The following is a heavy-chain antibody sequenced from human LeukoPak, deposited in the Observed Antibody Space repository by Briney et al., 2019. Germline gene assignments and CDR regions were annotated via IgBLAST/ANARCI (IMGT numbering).Heavy chain of an antibody. CDR1: GFTFSSYA. V-gene: IGHV3-30*04. CDR2: ISYDGSNK. CDR3: ARRFRWFGDYYYYYYGMDV. D-gene: IGHD3-10*01. Sequence: GGSLRLSCAASGFTFSSYAMHWVRQAPGKGLEWVAVISYDGSNKYYADSVKGRFTISRDNSKSTLYLQMNSLRAEDTAVYYCARRFRWFGDYYYYYYGMDVWGQGTTVTVSS. J-gene: IGHJ6*02.